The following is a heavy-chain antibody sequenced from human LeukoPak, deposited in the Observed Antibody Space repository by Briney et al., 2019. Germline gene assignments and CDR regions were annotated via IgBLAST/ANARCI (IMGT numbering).Heavy chain of an antibody. CDR1: GYSISSGYY. CDR2: IYHTGST. Sequence: SETLSLACTVSGYSISSGYYWGWIRQPPGKGLEWIVNIYHTGSTYYNPSLKSRVTISVDTSKNQFSLKLSSVTAADTAVYYCVRSSSSIFDYWGQGTLVTVSS. CDR3: VRSSSSIFDY. D-gene: IGHD6-6*01. J-gene: IGHJ4*02. V-gene: IGHV4-38-2*02.